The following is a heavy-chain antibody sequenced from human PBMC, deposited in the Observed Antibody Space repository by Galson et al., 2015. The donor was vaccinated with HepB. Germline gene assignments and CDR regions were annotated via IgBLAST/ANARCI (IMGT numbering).Heavy chain of an antibody. V-gene: IGHV4-38-2*02. CDR1: GYSISSGYY. J-gene: IGHJ6*02. CDR3: ARDQSGVGATAKDYYYYYGMDV. CDR2: IYHSGST. Sequence: TLSLTCTVSGYSISSGYYWGWIRQPPGKGLEWIGSIYHSGSTYYNPSLKSRVTISVDTSKNQFSLKLSSVTAADTAVYYCARDQSGVGATAKDYYYYYGMDVWGQGTTGTVSS. D-gene: IGHD1-26*01.